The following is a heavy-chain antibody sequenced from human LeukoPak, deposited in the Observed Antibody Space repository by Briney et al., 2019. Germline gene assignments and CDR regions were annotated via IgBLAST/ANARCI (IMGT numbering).Heavy chain of an antibody. CDR2: ISSSSSNI. D-gene: IGHD3-22*01. V-gene: IGHV3-21*01. CDR3: ATGTDSSGYLLFDY. Sequence: PGGSLRLSCAASGFTFSSYSMNWVRQAPGKGLEWGPSISSSSSNIYYADSVKGRFTISRDNARNSRYLQMNSLRAEDTAVYYCATGTDSSGYLLFDYWGQGTLVTVSS. J-gene: IGHJ4*02. CDR1: GFTFSSYS.